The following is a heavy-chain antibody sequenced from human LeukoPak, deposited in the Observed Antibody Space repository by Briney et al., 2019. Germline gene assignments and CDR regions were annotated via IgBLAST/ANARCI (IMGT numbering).Heavy chain of an antibody. CDR3: ATYGSGSYFFDY. D-gene: IGHD3-10*01. CDR2: ISSSSSYI. CDR1: GFTFSSYS. Sequence: NPGGSLRLSCAASGFTFSSYSMNWVRQAPGKGLEWVSSISSSSSYIYYADSVKGRFTISRDNAKNSLYLQMNSLRAEDTAVYYCATYGSGSYFFDYWGQGTLVTVSS. J-gene: IGHJ4*02. V-gene: IGHV3-21*01.